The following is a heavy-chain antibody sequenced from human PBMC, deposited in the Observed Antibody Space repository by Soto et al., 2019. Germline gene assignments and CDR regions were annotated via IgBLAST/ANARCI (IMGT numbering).Heavy chain of an antibody. CDR1: GFTFDDYA. CDR2: ISWNSGTI. CDR3: TKDPTAAGTYAFDI. D-gene: IGHD6-13*01. V-gene: IGHV3-9*01. J-gene: IGHJ3*02. Sequence: GGSLRLSCAASGFTFDDYAMHWVRQAPGKGLEWVSGISWNSGTIGYADSVKGRFTISRDNAKNSLYLQMNSLRAEDTALYYCTKDPTAAGTYAFDIWGQGTMVT.